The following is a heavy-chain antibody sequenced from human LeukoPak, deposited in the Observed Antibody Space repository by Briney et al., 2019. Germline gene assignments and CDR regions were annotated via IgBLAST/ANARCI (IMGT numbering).Heavy chain of an antibody. D-gene: IGHD6-13*01. Sequence: PGGSLRLSCAASGFTFSSYAMSWARQAPGKGLEWVSAISGSGGSTFYADSVKGRFTISRDNSQNTLYLQMETLRAEDTAVYYCSTSPSFGSSWYQFNYWGQGALVIVSS. CDR3: STSPSFGSSWYQFNY. V-gene: IGHV3-23*01. CDR1: GFTFSSYA. J-gene: IGHJ4*02. CDR2: ISGSGGST.